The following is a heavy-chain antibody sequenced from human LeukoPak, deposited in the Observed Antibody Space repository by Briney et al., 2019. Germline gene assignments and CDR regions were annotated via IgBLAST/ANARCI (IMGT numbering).Heavy chain of an antibody. Sequence: PGGSLRLSCAASGFIFSSHRMHWLRQAPGKGLEWVSRIYGDGSKTHYAVSVKGRFIVSRHNARNTLFLQMNSLRGEHTAVYYCAREGPLDYWGQGTLVTVSS. V-gene: IGHV3-74*01. CDR1: GFIFSSHR. CDR2: IYGDGSKT. J-gene: IGHJ4*02. CDR3: AREGPLDY.